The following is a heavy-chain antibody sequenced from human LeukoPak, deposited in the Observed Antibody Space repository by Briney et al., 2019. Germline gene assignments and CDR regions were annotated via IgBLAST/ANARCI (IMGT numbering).Heavy chain of an antibody. CDR3: ARDLRTGRYFDY. CDR2: IWYDSTNK. CDR1: GFTFSSYV. Sequence: RPGGSLRLSCAASGFTFSSYVMHWVRQAPGKGLEWVATIWYDSTNKYYGDSVKGRFTISRDNSKNTLYLQMDSLRAEDTAVYYCARDLRTGRYFDYWGQGTLVTVSS. V-gene: IGHV3-33*01. J-gene: IGHJ4*02. D-gene: IGHD7-27*01.